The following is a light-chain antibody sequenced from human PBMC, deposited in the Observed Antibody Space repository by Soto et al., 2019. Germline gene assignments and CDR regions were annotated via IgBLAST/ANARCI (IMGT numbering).Light chain of an antibody. CDR3: SSYTISTNLV. Sequence: QSALTQPASVSGSPGQSITIACMGTSSDVGGYNYVSWYQQHPGKAPKLMIYEVTNRSSGVSNRFSGSKSGNTASLTISGLQAEDEADYYCSSYTISTNLVFCGGTKVTVL. CDR2: EVT. CDR1: SSDVGGYNY. V-gene: IGLV2-14*01. J-gene: IGLJ2*01.